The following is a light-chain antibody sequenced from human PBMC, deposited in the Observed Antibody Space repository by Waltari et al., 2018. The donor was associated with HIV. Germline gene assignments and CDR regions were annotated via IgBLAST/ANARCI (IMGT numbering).Light chain of an antibody. Sequence: SYELTQPPSVSVSPGQTARITCSGDALPKQYAYWYQQRPGQAPGSVIYKYTERPSGIPGRFSGSSSGTTATLTIIGGQAQDEADYHCQSADSNASLWVFGGGTKLTVL. CDR3: QSADSNASLWV. J-gene: IGLJ3*02. CDR1: ALPKQY. V-gene: IGLV3-25*03. CDR2: KYT.